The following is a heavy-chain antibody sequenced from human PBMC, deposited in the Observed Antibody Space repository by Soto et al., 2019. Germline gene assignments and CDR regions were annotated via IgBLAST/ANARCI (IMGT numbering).Heavy chain of an antibody. V-gene: IGHV3-30*18. D-gene: IGHD3-16*01. CDR3: SKVLRLGEFRLDAFDI. CDR2: ISYDGSNK. J-gene: IGHJ3*02. Sequence: QVQLVESGGGVVQPGRSLRLSCAASGFTFSSYGMHWVRQAPGKGLEGVAVISYDGSNKYYPDSVKGRFTISRDNSKNTLYLQMNSLRAEYTAVYYCSKVLRLGEFRLDAFDIWGQGTMVTVSP. CDR1: GFTFSSYG.